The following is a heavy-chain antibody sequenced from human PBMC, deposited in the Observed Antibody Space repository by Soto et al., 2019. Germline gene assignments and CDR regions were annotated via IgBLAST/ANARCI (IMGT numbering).Heavy chain of an antibody. D-gene: IGHD3-22*01. J-gene: IGHJ4*02. CDR2: MNPNSGDT. Sequence: ASVKVSCKPSGHTFTSYDIHWVRQATGQGPEWMGWMNPNSGDTGYAQKFQGRITMTRDNSITTAYMELSSLRSEDTAVYYCAYNLYDRSGYPYFDYWGQGTLVTVSS. CDR1: GHTFTSYD. CDR3: AYNLYDRSGYPYFDY. V-gene: IGHV1-8*01.